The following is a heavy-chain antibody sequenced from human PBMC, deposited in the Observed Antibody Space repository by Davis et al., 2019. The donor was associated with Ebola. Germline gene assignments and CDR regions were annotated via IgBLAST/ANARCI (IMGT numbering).Heavy chain of an antibody. J-gene: IGHJ5*02. CDR1: GGSISSGDYY. CDR2: IYYSGKS. D-gene: IGHD2/OR15-2a*01. CDR3: ARGSPIEISVFDP. Sequence: MPSETLSLTCTVSGGSISSGDYYWSWIRQPPGKGLEWIGYIYYSGKSYYNTSLKSRVAMSVDTSKNQFSLRLSSVTAADTAVYYCARGSPIEISVFDPWGQGTLVTVSS. V-gene: IGHV4-30-4*01.